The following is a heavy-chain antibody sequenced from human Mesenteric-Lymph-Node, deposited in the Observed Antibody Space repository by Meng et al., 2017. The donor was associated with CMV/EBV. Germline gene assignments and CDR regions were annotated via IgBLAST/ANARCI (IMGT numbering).Heavy chain of an antibody. V-gene: IGHV3-66*01. CDR3: TGDSVSNPNLDY. Sequence: DRVGSGGGLVQPGGSLRLSCAASGFNVRDKYMSWVRQAPGKGLEWVCIIYRGDNTYYIDSVKDRFTVSRDNSKNTMYLQMNSLRVEDTAVYYCTGDSVSNPNLDYWGQGTLVTVSS. CDR1: GFNVRDKY. D-gene: IGHD3-10*01. CDR2: IYRGDNT. J-gene: IGHJ4*02.